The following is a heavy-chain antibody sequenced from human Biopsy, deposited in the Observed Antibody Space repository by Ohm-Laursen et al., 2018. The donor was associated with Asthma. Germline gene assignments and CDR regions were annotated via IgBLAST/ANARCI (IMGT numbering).Heavy chain of an antibody. Sequence: GASVKVSCKASGYTFIHFAIHWVRQAPEQRLEWMGWINAGSGNTKYSQKVQGRVTITRDTSASTAYMELSSLRSEDTAVYYCARTYYDFLTGQVNDAFDIWGQGTMVTVSS. CDR2: INAGSGNT. D-gene: IGHD3-9*01. CDR1: GYTFIHFA. V-gene: IGHV1-3*01. J-gene: IGHJ3*02. CDR3: ARTYYDFLTGQVNDAFDI.